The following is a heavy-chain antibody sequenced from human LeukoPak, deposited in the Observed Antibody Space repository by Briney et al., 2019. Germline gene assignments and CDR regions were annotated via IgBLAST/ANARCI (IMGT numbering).Heavy chain of an antibody. V-gene: IGHV3-30*18. CDR1: GFPFSSYG. CDR2: ISYDGSNK. J-gene: IGHJ4*02. Sequence: GGSLRLSCAASGFPFSSYGMHWVRQAPGKGPEWVAVISYDGSNKYYADSVKGRFTISRDNSKNTLYLQMNSLRAEDTAVYYCAKDLSNSPQIDYWGQGTLVTVSS. CDR3: AKDLSNSPQIDY. D-gene: IGHD4-23*01.